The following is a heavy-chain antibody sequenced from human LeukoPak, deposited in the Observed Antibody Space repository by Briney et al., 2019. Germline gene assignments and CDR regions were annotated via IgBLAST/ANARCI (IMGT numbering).Heavy chain of an antibody. CDR2: IYYSGST. D-gene: IGHD6-19*01. V-gene: IGHV4-59*08. J-gene: IGHJ4*02. Sequence: SETLSLTCTVSGGSISSYYWSWIRQPPGKGLEWIGYIYYSGSTNYNPSLKSRVTISVDTSKNQFSLKLSSVTVADTAVYYCARIVSLYSSGWSYYFDYWGQGTLVTVSS. CDR1: GGSISSYY. CDR3: ARIVSLYSSGWSYYFDY.